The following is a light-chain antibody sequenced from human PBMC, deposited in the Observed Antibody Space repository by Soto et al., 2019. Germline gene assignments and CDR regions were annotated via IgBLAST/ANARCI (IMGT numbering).Light chain of an antibody. J-gene: IGLJ1*01. CDR3: SSYKSINSYV. Sequence: QSVLTQPASVSGSPGRSITISCTGTSSDVGGYNYVSWYQQHPGKAPKLMIYYVSHRPSGVSNRFSGSKSGNTASLTISGLQADDEADYYCSSYKSINSYVFGTGTKVTVL. V-gene: IGLV2-14*03. CDR2: YVS. CDR1: SSDVGGYNY.